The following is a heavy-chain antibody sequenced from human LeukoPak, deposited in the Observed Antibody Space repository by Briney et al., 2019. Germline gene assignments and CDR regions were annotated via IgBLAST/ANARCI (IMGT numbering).Heavy chain of an antibody. CDR1: GFTFSSYW. CDR3: ARHTYGYSFYYYMDV. V-gene: IGHV3-7*03. J-gene: IGHJ6*03. Sequence: GGSLRLSCAASGFTFSSYWMSWVRQAPGEGLEWVANIKQDGSEKYYVDSVKGRFTISRDNAKNSLYLQMNSLRAEDTAVYYCARHTYGYSFYYYMDVWGKGTTVTISS. CDR2: IKQDGSEK. D-gene: IGHD5-18*01.